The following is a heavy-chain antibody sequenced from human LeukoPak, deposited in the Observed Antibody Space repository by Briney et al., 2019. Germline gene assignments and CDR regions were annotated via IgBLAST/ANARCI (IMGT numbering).Heavy chain of an antibody. V-gene: IGHV1-46*01. J-gene: IGHJ6*02. Sequence: GASVKVSCKASGYTFTSYYMHWVRQAPGQGLEWMGIINPSGGSTSYAQKFQGRVTMTRDTSTSTVYMELSSLRSEDTAVYDCARALGRDGYNYNVQTYYYGMDVWGQGTTVTVSS. CDR2: INPSGGST. CDR1: GYTFTSYY. D-gene: IGHD5-24*01. CDR3: ARALGRDGYNYNVQTYYYGMDV.